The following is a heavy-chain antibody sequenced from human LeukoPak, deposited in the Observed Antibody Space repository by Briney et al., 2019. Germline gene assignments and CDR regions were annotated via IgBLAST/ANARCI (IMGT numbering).Heavy chain of an antibody. J-gene: IGHJ4*02. Sequence: PGGSLRLSCAPSGFTFSNYAMNWVRQAPGKGLEWVSTISGYGGNTYYADSVKGRFTISRDNSRNTLYLQMNSLRAEDTAVYYCARDSLAGPPVHYFDYWGQGTLVTVSS. V-gene: IGHV3-23*01. CDR3: ARDSLAGPPVHYFDY. D-gene: IGHD7-27*01. CDR1: GFTFSNYA. CDR2: ISGYGGNT.